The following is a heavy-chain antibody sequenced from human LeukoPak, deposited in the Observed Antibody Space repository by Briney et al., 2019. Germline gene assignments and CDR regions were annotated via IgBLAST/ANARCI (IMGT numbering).Heavy chain of an antibody. J-gene: IGHJ4*02. CDR2: ISGSSSPV. CDR3: ARQFDY. V-gene: IGHV3-48*02. CDR1: GFSFSTYS. Sequence: PGGSLRLSCAASGFSFSTYSMNWVREAPGKGLEWLSYISGSSSPVYYADSVKGRFTVSRDNAKNSLYLQMNSLRDEDTAVYYCARQFDYWGQGTLVTVSS.